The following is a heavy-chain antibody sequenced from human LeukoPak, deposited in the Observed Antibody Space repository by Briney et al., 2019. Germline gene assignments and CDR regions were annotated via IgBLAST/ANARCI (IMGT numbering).Heavy chain of an antibody. CDR2: INPNSGGT. V-gene: IGHV1-2*04. J-gene: IGHJ4*02. CDR1: GYTFTGYY. Sequence: ASVKVSFKASGYTFTGYYMHWVRQAPGQGLEWMGWINPNSGGTNYAQKFQGWVTMTRDTSISTAYMELSRLRSDDTAVYYCARSVDYGDPNFDYWGQGTLVTVSS. D-gene: IGHD4-17*01. CDR3: ARSVDYGDPNFDY.